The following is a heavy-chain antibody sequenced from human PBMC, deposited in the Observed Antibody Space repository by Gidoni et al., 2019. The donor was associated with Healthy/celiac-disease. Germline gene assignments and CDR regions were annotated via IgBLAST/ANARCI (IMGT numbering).Heavy chain of an antibody. J-gene: IGHJ3*02. V-gene: IGHV4-34*01. Sequence: QLQQWGAGLLKPSETLSLTCAVYGGSFSGYYWSWIRQPPGKGLEWIGEINHSGSTNYNPSLKSRVTISVDTSKNQFSLKLSSVTAADTAVYYCASHWTVSWPGAFDIWGQGTMVTVSS. D-gene: IGHD6-13*01. CDR3: ASHWTVSWPGAFDI. CDR1: GGSFSGYY. CDR2: INHSGST.